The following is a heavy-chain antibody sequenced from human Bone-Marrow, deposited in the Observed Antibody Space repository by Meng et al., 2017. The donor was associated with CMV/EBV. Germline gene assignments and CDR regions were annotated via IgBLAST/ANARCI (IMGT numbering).Heavy chain of an antibody. CDR1: GDSVSSNSAA. J-gene: IGHJ6*02. D-gene: IGHD3-10*01. CDR3: ARDPYITKNPQPRYGMDV. V-gene: IGHV6-1*01. Sequence: SQTLSLTCAISGDSVSSNSAAWNWIRQSPSRGLEWLGRTYYRSKWYNDYAVSVKSRITINPDTSKNQFSLQLNSVTPEDTAVYYCARDPYITKNPQPRYGMDVWGQGTTVTVSS. CDR2: TYYRSKWYN.